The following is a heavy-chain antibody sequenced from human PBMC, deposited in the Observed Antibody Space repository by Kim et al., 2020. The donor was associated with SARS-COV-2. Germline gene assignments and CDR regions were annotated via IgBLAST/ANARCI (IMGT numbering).Heavy chain of an antibody. V-gene: IGHV4-39*06. D-gene: IGHD3-16*01. CDR2: TT. J-gene: IGHJ5*02. CDR3: ARESLTWFDP. Sequence: TTDNTPTLKSRVTISVDPSKTQFTLKLSSVTAADTAVYYCARESLTWFDPWGQGTLVTVSS.